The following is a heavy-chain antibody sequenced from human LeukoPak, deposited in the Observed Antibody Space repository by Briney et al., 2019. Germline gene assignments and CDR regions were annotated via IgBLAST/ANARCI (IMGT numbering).Heavy chain of an antibody. CDR3: ARVKEASAFDI. J-gene: IGHJ3*02. Sequence: GGSPRLSCAASGFSFSTYSMNWVREAPGKGLEWVSSISSSSSHIYYADSVKGRFTISRDNAKNSLYLQMNSLRAEDTAVYYCARVKEASAFDIWGQGTMITVSS. V-gene: IGHV3-21*01. CDR2: ISSSSSHI. CDR1: GFSFSTYS. D-gene: IGHD5-12*01.